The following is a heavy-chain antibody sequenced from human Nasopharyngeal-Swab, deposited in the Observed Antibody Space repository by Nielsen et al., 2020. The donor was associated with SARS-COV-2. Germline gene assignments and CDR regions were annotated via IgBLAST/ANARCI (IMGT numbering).Heavy chain of an antibody. Sequence: WIRRPPGKGLEWIGYIYYSGSTYYSPSLKSRVTISVDTSKNQFSLKLSSVTAADTAVYYCARDSGVAGTKYYYGMDVWGQGTTVTVSS. CDR3: ARDSGVAGTKYYYGMDV. J-gene: IGHJ6*02. CDR2: IYYSGST. D-gene: IGHD6-19*01. V-gene: IGHV4-30-4*01.